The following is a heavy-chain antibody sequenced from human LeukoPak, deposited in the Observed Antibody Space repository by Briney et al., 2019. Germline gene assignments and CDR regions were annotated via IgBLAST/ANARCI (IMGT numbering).Heavy chain of an antibody. V-gene: IGHV4-59*08. J-gene: IGHJ3*02. CDR1: GGSISSYY. CDR3: ARSAIDAFDI. CDR2: IYNSGST. D-gene: IGHD6-25*01. Sequence: SETLSLTCTVSGGSISSYYWSWIRQPPGKGLECIGYIYNSGSTTYNPSLKSRVSIPVDTSKNQFSLKLSSVTAADTAVYYCARSAIDAFDIWGQGTMVTVSS.